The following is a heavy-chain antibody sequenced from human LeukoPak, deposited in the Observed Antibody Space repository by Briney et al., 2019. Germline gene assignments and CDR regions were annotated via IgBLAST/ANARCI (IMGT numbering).Heavy chain of an antibody. CDR1: GGSISSYY. D-gene: IGHD2-15*01. J-gene: IGHJ5*02. V-gene: IGHV4-4*07. CDR3: ARDHVVVVAATLLDWFDP. Sequence: SETLSLTCTVSGGSISSYYWSWIRQPAGKGLEWIGRIYTSGSTNYNPSLKSRVTMSVDTSKNQFSLKLSSVTAADTAVYYCARDHVVVVAATLLDWFDPWGQGTLVTVSS. CDR2: IYTSGST.